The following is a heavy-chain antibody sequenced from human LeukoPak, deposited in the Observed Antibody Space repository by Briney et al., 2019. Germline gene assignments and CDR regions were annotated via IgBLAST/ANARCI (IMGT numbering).Heavy chain of an antibody. CDR3: AKGVRGGTWYFDL. J-gene: IGHJ2*01. V-gene: IGHV3-23*01. CDR2: ISSSGGST. CDR1: GFTFNSYW. Sequence: GGSLRLSCAASGFTFNSYWMSWVRQAPGKGLEWVSAISSSGGSTYYADSVKGRFTISRDNSKNTLYLQMNSLRAEDTAVYYCAKGVRGGTWYFDLWGRGTLVTVSS. D-gene: IGHD3-10*01.